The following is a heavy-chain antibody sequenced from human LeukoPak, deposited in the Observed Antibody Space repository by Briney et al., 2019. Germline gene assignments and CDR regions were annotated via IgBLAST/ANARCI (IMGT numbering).Heavy chain of an antibody. Sequence: GGSLRLSCAASGFTLSAYWMHWVRQVPGKGLVWVSRLNSEGSGTFYADSVKGRFTDSRDNAKNTLYLQMNSLRAEDTAVYYCARDRGGDAAFDFWGQGTMVTVSS. CDR3: ARDRGGDAAFDF. J-gene: IGHJ3*01. V-gene: IGHV3-74*01. CDR2: LNSEGSGT. CDR1: GFTLSAYW. D-gene: IGHD2-21*01.